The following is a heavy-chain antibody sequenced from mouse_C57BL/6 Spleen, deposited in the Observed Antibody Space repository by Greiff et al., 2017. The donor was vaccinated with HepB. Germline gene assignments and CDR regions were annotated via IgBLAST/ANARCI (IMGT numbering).Heavy chain of an antibody. V-gene: IGHV1-82*01. CDR3: ANGGYFAWFAY. CDR1: GYAFSSSW. J-gene: IGHJ3*01. Sequence: QVQLQQSGPELVKPGASVKISCKASGYAFSSSWMNWVKQRPGKGLEWIGRIYPGDGDTNYNGKFKGKATLTADKSSSTAYMQLSSLTSEDSAVYFSANGGYFAWFAYWGQGTLVTVSA. D-gene: IGHD2-3*01. CDR2: IYPGDGDT.